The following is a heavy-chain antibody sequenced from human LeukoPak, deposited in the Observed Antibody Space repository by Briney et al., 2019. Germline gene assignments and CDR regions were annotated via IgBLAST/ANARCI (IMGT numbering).Heavy chain of an antibody. CDR3: ATVAAAGTRRTPYFDY. D-gene: IGHD6-13*01. Sequence: GGSLRLSCAASGFTVSSNYMSWVRQAPGKGLEWVSAISGSGGSTYYADSVKGRFTISRDNSKNTLYLQMNSLRAEDTAVYYCATVAAAGTRRTPYFDYWGQGTLVTVSS. CDR2: ISGSGGST. CDR1: GFTVSSNY. J-gene: IGHJ4*02. V-gene: IGHV3-23*01.